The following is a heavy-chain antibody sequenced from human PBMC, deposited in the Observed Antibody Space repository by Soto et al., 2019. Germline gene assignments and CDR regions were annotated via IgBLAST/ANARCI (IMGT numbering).Heavy chain of an antibody. J-gene: IGHJ6*03. CDR1: GGSISSYY. V-gene: IGHV4-59*01. CDR2: IYYSGST. CDR3: ARVEEATNPYYMDV. D-gene: IGHD5-12*01. Sequence: SETLSLTCTVSGGSISSYYWSWIRQPPGKGLEWIGYIYYSGSTNYNPSLKSRVTISVDTSKNQFSLKLSSVTAADTAVYYCARVEEATNPYYMDVWGKGTTVTVSS.